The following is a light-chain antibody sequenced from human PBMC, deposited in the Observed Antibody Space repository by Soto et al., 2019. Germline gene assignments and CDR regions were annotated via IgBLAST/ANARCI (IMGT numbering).Light chain of an antibody. J-gene: IGKJ4*01. Sequence: EIMMTQSPATVSVSPGERATLSCRASQSIRTNVAWYQQKPGQALRLLICDASTRATGLSSRFSGSGSGTEFTLTISSLQSEDVAIYYCQQYNDWPPLTFGGGTRLEI. CDR3: QQYNDWPPLT. CDR2: DAS. CDR1: QSIRTN. V-gene: IGKV3-15*01.